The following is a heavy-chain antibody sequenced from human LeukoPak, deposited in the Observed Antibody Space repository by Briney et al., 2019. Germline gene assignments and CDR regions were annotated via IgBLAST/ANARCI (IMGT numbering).Heavy chain of an antibody. CDR1: GGSISSYY. Sequence: SETLSLTCSVSGGSISSYYWIFRQPPGKGLECIGYIHYSGSTNYNPSLKSRLSLSVDTSKNQFSLKLSSVTAADTAVYYCARISSSNWYNERGAFDVWGQGTMVTVSS. V-gene: IGHV4-59*12. CDR2: IHYSGST. CDR3: ARISSSNWYNERGAFDV. D-gene: IGHD6-13*01. J-gene: IGHJ3*01.